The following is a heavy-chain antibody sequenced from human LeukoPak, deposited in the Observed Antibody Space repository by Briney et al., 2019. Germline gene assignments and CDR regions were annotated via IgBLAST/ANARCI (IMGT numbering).Heavy chain of an antibody. CDR1: GGTFSSYA. J-gene: IGHJ6*03. V-gene: IGHV1-69*06. D-gene: IGHD1-26*01. Sequence: ASVKVSCKASGGTFSSYAISWVRQAPGQGLEWMGGIIPIFGTANYAQKFQGRVTITADKSTSTAYMELSSLRSEDTAVYYCAVLPGERELHEISGYYYYMDVWGKGTTVTVSS. CDR3: AVLPGERELHEISGYYYYMDV. CDR2: IIPIFGTA.